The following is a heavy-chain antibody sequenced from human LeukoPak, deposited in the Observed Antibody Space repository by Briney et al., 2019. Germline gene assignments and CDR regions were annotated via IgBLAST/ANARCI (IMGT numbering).Heavy chain of an antibody. D-gene: IGHD3-10*01. CDR3: ARGGGPTPFFDY. CDR2: IYYSGST. CDR1: GGSISSYY. J-gene: IGHJ4*02. Sequence: SETLSLTCTVSGGSISSYYWSWIRQPPGKGLEWIGYIYYSGSTNYNPSLKSRVTISVDTSKNQFSLKLSSVTAADTAVYYCARGGGPTPFFDYWGQGTLVTVSS. V-gene: IGHV4-59*01.